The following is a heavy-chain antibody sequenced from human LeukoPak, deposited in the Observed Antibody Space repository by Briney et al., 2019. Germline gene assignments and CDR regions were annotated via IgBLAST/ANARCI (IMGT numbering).Heavy chain of an antibody. Sequence: PSETLSLTCTVSGDSVSSSNFFWGWIRQPPGKGLEWIGSFHYSGSTFYNPSLKSRVTISADTSKNHFSLKLTSVTAADSAVYYCARHEYQVFPPANWFDPWGRGTLVTVSS. CDR1: GDSVSSSNFF. V-gene: IGHV4-39*02. CDR2: FHYSGST. D-gene: IGHD6-6*01. CDR3: ARHEYQVFPPANWFDP. J-gene: IGHJ5*02.